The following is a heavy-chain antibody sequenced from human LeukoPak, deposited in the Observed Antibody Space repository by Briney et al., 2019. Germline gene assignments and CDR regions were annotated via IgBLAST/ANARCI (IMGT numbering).Heavy chain of an antibody. Sequence: SETLSLTCTVSGGSFSSDYWSWIRQPPGKGLEWLGYLSYSGSTNYNPSLKSAVTISVDTSKSQFSLRLNSVTAADTAVYYCARQTFGVLYFDSWGQGTLVIVSS. J-gene: IGHJ4*02. CDR2: LSYSGST. CDR1: GGSFSSDY. CDR3: ARQTFGVLYFDS. D-gene: IGHD3-10*01. V-gene: IGHV4-59*01.